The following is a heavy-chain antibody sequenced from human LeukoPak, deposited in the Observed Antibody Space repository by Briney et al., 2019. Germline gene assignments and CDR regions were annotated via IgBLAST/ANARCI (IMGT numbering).Heavy chain of an antibody. J-gene: IGHJ6*02. CDR3: ARVGKTAKGSYYGMDV. CDR1: GYTFTGYY. V-gene: IGHV1-2*02. D-gene: IGHD3-10*01. Sequence: ASVKVSCKASGYTFTGYYMHWVRQAPGQGLEWMGWINPNSGGTNYAQKFQGRVTMTRDTSISTAYMELSRLRSDDTAVYYCARVGKTAKGSYYGMDVWGQGTTVTVSS. CDR2: INPNSGGT.